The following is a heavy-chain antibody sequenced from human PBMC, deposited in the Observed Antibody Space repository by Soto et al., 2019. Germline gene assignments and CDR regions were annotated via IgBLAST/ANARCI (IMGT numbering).Heavy chain of an antibody. CDR1: GFTFSSYG. CDR2: ISDDGSNK. CDR3: ANGEGGSCCYSINFDY. Sequence: QVQLVESGGDVVQPGRSLRLSCAASGFTFSSYGMHWVRQAPGKGLECVAVISDDGSNKYYADSVKGRFTISRYNSKNALYLQMNSLRAEYTAVYSCANGEGGSCCYSINFDYCCQGTLVTVSS. J-gene: IGHJ4*02. V-gene: IGHV3-30*18. D-gene: IGHD2-15*01.